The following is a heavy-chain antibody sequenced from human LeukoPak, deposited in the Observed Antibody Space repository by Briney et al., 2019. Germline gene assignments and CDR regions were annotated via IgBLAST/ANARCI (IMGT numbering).Heavy chain of an antibody. J-gene: IGHJ4*02. Sequence: QPGGSLRLSCAASRFTFDNYAMHWVRQAPGKGLEWLSIISWNSGYIGYADSVKGRFTISRDNAKKSLDLQMNSLRAEDTAFYYCAKVRGTYSSGYFFDYWGQGTLVTVSS. V-gene: IGHV3-9*01. CDR3: AKVRGTYSSGYFFDY. CDR1: RFTFDNYA. CDR2: ISWNSGYI. D-gene: IGHD6-19*01.